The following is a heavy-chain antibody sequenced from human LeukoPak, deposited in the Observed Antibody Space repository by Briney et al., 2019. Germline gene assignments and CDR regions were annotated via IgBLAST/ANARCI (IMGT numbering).Heavy chain of an antibody. J-gene: IGHJ6*02. CDR3: AKDMRYSSSRRGSYYYYYGMDV. CDR1: GFTFSSYG. CDR2: ISYDGSNK. Sequence: GGALRLSCAASGFTFSSYGMHWVRQAPGKGLEWVAVISYDGSNKYYADSVKGRFTISRDNSKNTLYLQMNSLRAEDTAVYYCAKDMRYSSSRRGSYYYYYGMDVWGQGTTVTVSS. D-gene: IGHD6-6*01. V-gene: IGHV3-30*18.